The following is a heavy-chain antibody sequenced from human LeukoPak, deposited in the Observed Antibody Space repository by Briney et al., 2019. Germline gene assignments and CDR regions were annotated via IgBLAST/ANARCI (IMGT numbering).Heavy chain of an antibody. CDR2: IKQDGSEG. CDR3: ATRSCSISACRASSYHCMDF. V-gene: IGHV3-7*01. J-gene: IGHJ6*03. D-gene: IGHD2-2*01. CDR1: GFTLSSSA. Sequence: PGGSLRLSCAASGFTLSSSAMNWVRQAPGKGLEWVANIKQDGSEGYYVDSVKGRFTVSRDNAKSSLYLQLNSLRAEDTAVYYCATRSCSISACRASSYHCMDFWGKGTTVTVSS.